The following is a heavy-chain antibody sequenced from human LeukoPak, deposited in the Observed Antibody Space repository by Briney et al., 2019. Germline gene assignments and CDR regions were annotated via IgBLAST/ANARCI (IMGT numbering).Heavy chain of an antibody. J-gene: IGHJ4*02. CDR1: GGSISSYY. CDR3: ARAPTVMGFDY. D-gene: IGHD4-17*01. Sequence: SETLSLTCTVSGGSISSYYWSWIRQPPGKGLEWIGYIYYSGSTNYNPSLKSRVTISVDTSKNQFSLKLSSVTAADTAVYYCARAPTVMGFDYWGQGTLVTVSS. V-gene: IGHV4-59*01. CDR2: IYYSGST.